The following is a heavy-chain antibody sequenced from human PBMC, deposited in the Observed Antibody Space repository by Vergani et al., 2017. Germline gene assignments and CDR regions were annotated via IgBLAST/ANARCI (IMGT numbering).Heavy chain of an antibody. D-gene: IGHD2-2*01. V-gene: IGHV4-31*03. Sequence: QVQLQESGPGLVKPSQTLSLTCTVSGGSISSGGYYWSWIRQHPGKGLEWIGYIYYSGSTYYNPSLKSRVTISVDTSKNQFSLKLSSVTAADTAVYYCARTLRRVPAAFGGSGFDPWGQGTLVTVSS. CDR2: IYYSGST. CDR1: GGSISSGGYY. J-gene: IGHJ5*02. CDR3: ARTLRRVPAAFGGSGFDP.